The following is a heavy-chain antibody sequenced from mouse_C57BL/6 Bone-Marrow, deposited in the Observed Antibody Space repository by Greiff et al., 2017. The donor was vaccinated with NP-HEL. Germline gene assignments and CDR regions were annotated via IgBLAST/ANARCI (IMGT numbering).Heavy chain of an antibody. CDR2: INPSTGGT. D-gene: IGHD1-1*01. CDR3: SRHRDYYGSSYWYFDV. CDR1: GYSFTGYY. V-gene: IGHV1-42*01. Sequence: EVKLQESGPELVKPGASVKISCKASGYSFTGYYMNWVKQSPEKSLEWIGEINPSTGGTTYNQKFKAKATLTVDKSSSTAYMQLKSLTSDDSAVYYCSRHRDYYGSSYWYFDVWGTGTTVTVSS. J-gene: IGHJ1*03.